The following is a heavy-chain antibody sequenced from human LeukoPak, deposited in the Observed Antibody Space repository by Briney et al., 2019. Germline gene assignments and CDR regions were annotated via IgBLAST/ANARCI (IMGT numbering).Heavy chain of an antibody. CDR2: IGGSVGSM. CDR1: GFTFSSYA. J-gene: IGHJ4*02. CDR3: AKRGNSWDLFDY. V-gene: IGHV3-23*01. Sequence: GGSLRLSCAASGFTFSSYAMSWVRQAPGKGLEWVSNIGGSVGSMFYAASVKGRFAISRDNSKNTLFLQMNNLRVEDTAVYYCAKRGNSWDLFDYWGQGTLVTVSS. D-gene: IGHD6-13*01.